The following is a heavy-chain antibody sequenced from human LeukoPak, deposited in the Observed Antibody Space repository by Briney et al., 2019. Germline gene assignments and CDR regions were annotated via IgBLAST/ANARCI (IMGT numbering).Heavy chain of an antibody. CDR1: GFTFSSYS. V-gene: IGHV3-48*04. Sequence: QPGGSLRLSCAASGFTFSSYSMNWVRQAPGKGLEWLSYISGRSSTIYYADSVKGRFTISRDNAKNSLYLQMNSMRAEDTAVYYCARESLGYCSGSACYYFYMDFWGKGTTVTVSS. CDR3: ARESLGYCSGSACYYFYMDF. J-gene: IGHJ6*03. D-gene: IGHD2-15*01. CDR2: ISGRSSTI.